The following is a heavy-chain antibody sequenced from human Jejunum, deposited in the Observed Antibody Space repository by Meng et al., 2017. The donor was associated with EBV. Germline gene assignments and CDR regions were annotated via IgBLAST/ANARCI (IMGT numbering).Heavy chain of an antibody. CDR3: VRGGDYCLVY. J-gene: IGHJ4*02. D-gene: IGHD2-21*02. CDR1: GDSIDSRNW. Sequence: QVQLEVSGPGLVKPSGTPSLTCAVSGDSIDSRNWWSWVRQSPERGLEWIGEIYYSGSTNYNPSLKSRVTILVDRSENHFSLHLSSVTAADTAVYYCVRGGDYCLVYWGQGTLVTVSS. V-gene: IGHV4-4*02. CDR2: IYYSGST.